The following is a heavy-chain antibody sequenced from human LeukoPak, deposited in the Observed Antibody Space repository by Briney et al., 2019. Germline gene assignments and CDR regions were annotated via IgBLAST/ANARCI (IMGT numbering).Heavy chain of an antibody. CDR1: GYTFTGYY. CDR3: ARDSDMDTREGLFEY. V-gene: IGHV1-2*02. J-gene: IGHJ4*02. CDR2: INPNSGGT. D-gene: IGHD3/OR15-3a*01. Sequence: ASVKVSCKASGYTFTGYYMHWVRQAPGQGLEWMGWINPNSGGTNYAQKFQGRVTMTRDTSISTAYMELSRLRSDDTAVYYCARDSDMDTREGLFEYWGQGTLVTVSS.